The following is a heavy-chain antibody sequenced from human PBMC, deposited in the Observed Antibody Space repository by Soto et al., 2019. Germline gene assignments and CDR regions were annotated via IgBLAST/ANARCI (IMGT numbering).Heavy chain of an antibody. CDR2: INHSGRV. CDR1: GSSISGHS. D-gene: IGHD3-22*01. V-gene: IGHV4-34*01. J-gene: IGHJ5*01. Sequence: SATLSLACAVYGSSISGHSWTLIRQNPGKGLEWIGDINHSGRVNYSPSLKSRVTISLDTSKNQFSLTLSAVTAADTAMYYCSTRAYDTNGYYRFDPWGQGTLVTVSS. CDR3: STRAYDTNGYYRFDP.